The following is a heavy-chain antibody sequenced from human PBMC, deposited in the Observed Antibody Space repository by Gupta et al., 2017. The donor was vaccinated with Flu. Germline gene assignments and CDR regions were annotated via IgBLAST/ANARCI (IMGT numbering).Heavy chain of an antibody. D-gene: IGHD3-22*01. CDR2: IYTSGST. V-gene: IGHV4-4*07. CDR1: GGAIRRYY. CDR3: ARAPAGYYLDY. Sequence: VQLQELGIGLVRPSGTLSLTCTVAGGAIRRYYWMWIRQPAGKGLEWIGRIYTSGSTNYNPSLKSRVTMSVDTSKTQFSLKLSSVTAADTAVYYCARAPAGYYLDYWGQGTLVTVSS. J-gene: IGHJ4*02.